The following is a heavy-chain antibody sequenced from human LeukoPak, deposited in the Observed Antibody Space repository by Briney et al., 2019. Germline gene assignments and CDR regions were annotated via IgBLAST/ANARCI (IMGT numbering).Heavy chain of an antibody. CDR3: AREKYYYDSSGYYPDY. Sequence: ASVKVSCKASGYTFTSYAMHWVRQAPGQRLEWMGWINAGNGNTKYSQKFQGRVTITRDTSASTAYMELSSLRSEDTAVYYCAREKYYYDSSGYYPDYWGQGTLVTVSS. CDR2: INAGNGNT. V-gene: IGHV1-3*01. CDR1: GYTFTSYA. D-gene: IGHD3-22*01. J-gene: IGHJ4*02.